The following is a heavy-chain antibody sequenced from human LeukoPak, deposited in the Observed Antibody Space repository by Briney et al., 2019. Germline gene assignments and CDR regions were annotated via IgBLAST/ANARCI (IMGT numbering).Heavy chain of an antibody. J-gene: IGHJ4*02. D-gene: IGHD3-3*01. V-gene: IGHV1-18*01. CDR1: GYTFTSYG. Sequence: ASVKVSCKASGYTFTSYGISWVRQAPGQRLEWMGWISAYNGNTNYAQKLQGRVTMTTDTSTSTAYMELRSLRSDDTAVYYCARSPYYDFWSGYYSRGLFDYWGQGTLVTVSS. CDR3: ARSPYYDFWSGYYSRGLFDY. CDR2: ISAYNGNT.